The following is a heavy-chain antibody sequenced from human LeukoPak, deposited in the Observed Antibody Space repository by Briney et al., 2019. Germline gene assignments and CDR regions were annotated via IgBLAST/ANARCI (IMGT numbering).Heavy chain of an antibody. J-gene: IGHJ3*02. CDR2: MFYRGST. D-gene: IGHD2-15*01. CDR1: GGSISSSTYY. V-gene: IGHV4-39*01. Sequence: SETLSLTCTVSGGSISSSTYYWGWIRQPPGKGLEWIGSMFYRGSTFYNLSLKSRVTISVDTSKNQFSLKLNSVTAADTAVYYCARLFCSSSGGYCYSGDIWGQGTMVTVST. CDR3: ARLFCSSSGGYCYSGDI.